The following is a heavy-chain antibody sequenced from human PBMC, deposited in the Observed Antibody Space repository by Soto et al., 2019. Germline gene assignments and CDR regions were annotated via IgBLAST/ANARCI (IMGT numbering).Heavy chain of an antibody. CDR1: GFTFSSYW. CDR2: IKQDGSEK. Sequence: EVQLVESGGGLVQPGGSLRLSCAASGFTFSSYWMSWVRQAPGKGLEWVANIKQDGSEKYYVDSVKGRFTISRDNAKNSLYLQMYSLRAEDTAVYYCARETYSAYSSSWYVYWGQGTLVTVSS. J-gene: IGHJ4*02. CDR3: ARETYSAYSSSWYVY. D-gene: IGHD6-13*01. V-gene: IGHV3-7*05.